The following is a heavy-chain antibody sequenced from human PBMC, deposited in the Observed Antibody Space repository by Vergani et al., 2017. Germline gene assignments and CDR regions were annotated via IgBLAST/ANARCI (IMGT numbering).Heavy chain of an antibody. D-gene: IGHD3-22*01. CDR1: GFTFSSYS. V-gene: IGHV3-21*01. J-gene: IGHJ5*02. CDR3: AREIGYYDSSGYQNWFDP. Sequence: EVQLVESGGSLVKPGGSLRLSCAASGFTFSSYSMNWVRQAPGKGLEWVSSISSSSSYIYYADSVKGRFTISRDNAKNSLYLQMNSLRAEDTAVYYCAREIGYYDSSGYQNWFDPWGQGTLVTVSS. CDR2: ISSSSSYI.